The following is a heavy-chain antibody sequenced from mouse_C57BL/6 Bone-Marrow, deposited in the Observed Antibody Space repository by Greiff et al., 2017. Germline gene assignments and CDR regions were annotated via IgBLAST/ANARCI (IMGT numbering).Heavy chain of an antibody. CDR1: GYTFTSYW. D-gene: IGHD1-1*01. J-gene: IGHJ2*01. Sequence: QVQLQQPGAELVRPGTSVKLSCKASGYTFTSYWMHWVKQRPGQGLEWIGVIDPSDSYTNYNQKFKGKATLTVDTSSSTAYMQLSSLTSEDSAVYYCARFPITTVPDYWGRGTTLTVSS. V-gene: IGHV1-59*01. CDR2: IDPSDSYT. CDR3: ARFPITTVPDY.